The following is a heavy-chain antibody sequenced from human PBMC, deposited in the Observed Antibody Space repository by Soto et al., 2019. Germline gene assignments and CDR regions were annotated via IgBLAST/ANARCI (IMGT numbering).Heavy chain of an antibody. Sequence: EVQLVESGGGLVQPGGSLKLSCAVSGFTFSGSAMHWVRQASGKGLEWVGRIRSKANNYATAYAASVKSRFTISKDYSKNTAYLQMNRLKSEDTAVYYCTRVYCDYVRDYWGQGTLVTVSS. D-gene: IGHD4-17*01. CDR3: TRVYCDYVRDY. CDR2: IRSKANNYAT. CDR1: GFTFSGSA. V-gene: IGHV3-73*01. J-gene: IGHJ4*02.